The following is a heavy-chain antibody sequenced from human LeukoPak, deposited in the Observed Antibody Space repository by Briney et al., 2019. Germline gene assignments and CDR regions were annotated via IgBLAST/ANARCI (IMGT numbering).Heavy chain of an antibody. V-gene: IGHV3-23*01. CDR3: ASLPLYDSTDY. D-gene: IGHD3-22*01. Sequence: PGGSLRLSCAASGFTFSSYAMTWVRQAPGKGLEWVSVISGSGGTTYYADSVKGRFTISRDNSKNTLYLQMNSLRAEDTAVYYCASLPLYDSTDYWGQGTLVTVSS. CDR1: GFTFSSYA. J-gene: IGHJ4*02. CDR2: ISGSGGTT.